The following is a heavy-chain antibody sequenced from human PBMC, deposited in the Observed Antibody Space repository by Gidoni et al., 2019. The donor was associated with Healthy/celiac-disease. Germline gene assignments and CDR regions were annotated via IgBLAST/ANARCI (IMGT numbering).Heavy chain of an antibody. V-gene: IGHV3-23*01. D-gene: IGHD2-15*01. CDR3: ANGPSTKLVVAVPFDY. J-gene: IGHJ4*02. Sequence: EVQLLESGGGLVQPGGSLRLSCAASRFTFSSYAMRWVRQAPGKGLEWVSAIRVSGGSTYYADSVKGRFTISRDNSKNTLYLQMNSLRAEDTAVYYCANGPSTKLVVAVPFDYWGQGTLVTVSS. CDR1: RFTFSSYA. CDR2: IRVSGGST.